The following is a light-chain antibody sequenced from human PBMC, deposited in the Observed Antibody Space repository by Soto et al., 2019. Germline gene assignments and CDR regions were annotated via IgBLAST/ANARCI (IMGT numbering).Light chain of an antibody. CDR2: DVS. CDR1: SSDVGGYNY. CDR3: SSYTSSSTPYV. V-gene: IGLV2-14*01. J-gene: IGLJ1*01. Sequence: QTASVSGSPGQSITISCTGTSSDVGGYNYVSWYQQHPGKAPKLMIYDVSNRPSGVSNRFSGSKSGNTASLTISGLQAEDEADYYCSSYTSSSTPYVFGTGTKATVL.